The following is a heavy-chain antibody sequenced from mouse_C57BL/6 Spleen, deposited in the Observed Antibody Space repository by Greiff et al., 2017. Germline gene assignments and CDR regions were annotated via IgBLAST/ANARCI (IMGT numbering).Heavy chain of an antibody. V-gene: IGHV1-76*01. Sequence: QVHVKQSGAELVRPGASVKLSCKASGYTFTDYYINWVKQRPGQGLEWIARIYPGSGNTYYNEKFKGKATLTAEKSSSTAYMQLSSLTSEDSAVYFCARGNGDYYAMDYWCQGTSVTVSS. CDR2: IYPGSGNT. CDR1: GYTFTDYY. CDR3: ARGNGDYYAMDY. J-gene: IGHJ4*01.